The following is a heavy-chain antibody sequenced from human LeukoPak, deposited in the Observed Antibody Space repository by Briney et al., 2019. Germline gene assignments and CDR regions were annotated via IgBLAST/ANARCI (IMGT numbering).Heavy chain of an antibody. CDR2: INPNSGGT. J-gene: IGHJ3*02. Sequence: ASVKVSCKASGYAFTGYYMHWVRQAPGQGLEWMGWINPNSGGTNYAQRFQGRVTMTRDTSISTAYMELSRLRSDDTAVYYCARSRTGPNAFDIWGQGTMVTVSS. CDR1: GYAFTGYY. D-gene: IGHD3/OR15-3a*01. CDR3: ARSRTGPNAFDI. V-gene: IGHV1-2*02.